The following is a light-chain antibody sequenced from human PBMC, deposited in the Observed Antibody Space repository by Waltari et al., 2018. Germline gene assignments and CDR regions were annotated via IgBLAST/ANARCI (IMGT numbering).Light chain of an antibody. CDR1: QSINRW. CDR3: QQYNSDDWT. CDR2: EVS. Sequence: DIVMTQSPSTLSAFVGERVTITCRASQSINRWVAWYQQKPGKAPKLLIHEVSSLVCGVPSRLSGSGSGTEFTLTISSLQPDDFATYYCQQYNSDDWTFGQGTKVEIK. J-gene: IGKJ1*01. V-gene: IGKV1-5*01.